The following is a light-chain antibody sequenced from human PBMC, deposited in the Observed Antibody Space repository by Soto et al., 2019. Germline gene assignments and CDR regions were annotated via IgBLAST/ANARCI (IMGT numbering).Light chain of an antibody. Sequence: EIVMTQSPATLSVSPGERATLSCRASKSVSTNLAWYQQKPGQAPRLLISGASTRATGIPARFSGSGSGTEFTLTISSLQSEDFAVYYCQQYNKWPLTFGGGTKVEI. CDR1: KSVSTN. V-gene: IGKV3-15*01. CDR3: QQYNKWPLT. J-gene: IGKJ4*01. CDR2: GAS.